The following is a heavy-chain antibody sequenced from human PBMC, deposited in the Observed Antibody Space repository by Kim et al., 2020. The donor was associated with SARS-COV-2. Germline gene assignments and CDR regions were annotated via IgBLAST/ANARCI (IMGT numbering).Heavy chain of an antibody. J-gene: IGHJ3*01. CDR1: GFTFGDYG. CDR3: AKDMAGSTGGFDD. V-gene: IGHV3-9*01. CDR2: ISWNIGNI. D-gene: IGHD6-19*01. Sequence: GGSLRLSCAASGFTFGDYGMHWVRQAPGKGLEWVSGISWNIGNIGYADSVKGRFTISRDNAKNSLYLQMNSLRPEDTALYYCAKDMAGSTGGFDDWGQGT.